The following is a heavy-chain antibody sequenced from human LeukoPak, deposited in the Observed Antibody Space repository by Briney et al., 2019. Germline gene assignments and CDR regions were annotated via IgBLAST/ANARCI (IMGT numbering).Heavy chain of an antibody. D-gene: IGHD3-10*01. CDR2: INHSGST. Sequence: SETLSLTCAVYGGSFSGYYWSWIRQPPGKGLEWIGEINHSGSTNYNPSLKSRVTISVDTSKNQFSLKLSSVTAADTAVYYCASKYYGSGISFDPWGQGTLVTVSS. CDR3: ASKYYGSGISFDP. V-gene: IGHV4-34*01. CDR1: GGSFSGYY. J-gene: IGHJ5*02.